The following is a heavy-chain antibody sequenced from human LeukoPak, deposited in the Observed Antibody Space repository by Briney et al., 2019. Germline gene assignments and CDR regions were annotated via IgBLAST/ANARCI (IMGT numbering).Heavy chain of an antibody. Sequence: ASVTVSFKFSVYTLTELSMHWVRQAPGKGLEWMGGFDPEDGETIYAQKFQGRVTMTEDTSTDTAYMELSSLRSEDTAVYYCATIFGVVTPFDYWGQGTLVTVSS. J-gene: IGHJ4*02. D-gene: IGHD3-3*01. CDR2: FDPEDGET. V-gene: IGHV1-24*01. CDR1: VYTLTELS. CDR3: ATIFGVVTPFDY.